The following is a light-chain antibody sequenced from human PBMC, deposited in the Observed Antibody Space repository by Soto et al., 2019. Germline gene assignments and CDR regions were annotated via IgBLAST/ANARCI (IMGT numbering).Light chain of an antibody. CDR1: SSNIGGNS. Sequence: QSVLTQPPSVSAAPGQKVTISCSGSSSNIGGNSVSRYQQLPGTAPKLLIYDDNKRPSGIPDRFSGSKSGTSATLGITGFQTGDEADYYCGSWDSSLSAYVFXTGTKVTVL. CDR2: DDN. J-gene: IGLJ1*01. CDR3: GSWDSSLSAYV. V-gene: IGLV1-51*01.